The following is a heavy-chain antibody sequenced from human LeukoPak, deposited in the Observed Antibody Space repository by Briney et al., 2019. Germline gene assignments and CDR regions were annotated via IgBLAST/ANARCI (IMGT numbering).Heavy chain of an antibody. CDR1: GYTFTGYY. D-gene: IGHD4-17*01. CDR3: ARDYGDYGWFDP. Sequence: AAVKVSCKASGYTFTGYYMHWVRPAPGQGPEWMGWINPNSGGTNYAQKFQGRVTMTRDTSISTAYMELSRLRSDDTAVYYCARDYGDYGWFDPWGQGTLVTVSS. CDR2: INPNSGGT. V-gene: IGHV1-2*02. J-gene: IGHJ5*02.